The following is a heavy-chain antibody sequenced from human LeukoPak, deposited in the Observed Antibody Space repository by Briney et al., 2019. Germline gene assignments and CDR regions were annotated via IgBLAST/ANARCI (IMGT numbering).Heavy chain of an antibody. CDR2: INHSGST. CDR1: GGSFSGYY. J-gene: IGHJ4*02. Sequence: SETLSLTCAVYGGSFSGYYWSWIRQPPGKGLEWIGEINHSGSTNYNPSLKSRVTISVDTSKNQFSLKLSSVTAADTAVYYCARQRSSGLRVEDYSGQGTLVTVSS. CDR3: ARQRSSGLRVEDY. V-gene: IGHV4-34*01. D-gene: IGHD6-19*01.